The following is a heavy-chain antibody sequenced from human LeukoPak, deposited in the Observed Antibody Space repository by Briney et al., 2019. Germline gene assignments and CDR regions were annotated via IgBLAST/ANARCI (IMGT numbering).Heavy chain of an antibody. V-gene: IGHV2-5*02. D-gene: IGHD1-1*01. J-gene: IGHJ5*02. CDR3: AHRRVDVRLERGWFDP. CDR1: GFSLSTSGVG. Sequence: SGPTLVNPTQTLTLTCTFSGFSLSTSGVGVGWIRQPPGKALEWLAFIYWDDDNRYSPSLKSRLTITKDTSKNQVVLTMTNTDPVDTATYYCAHRRVDVRLERGWFDPWGQGTLVTVSS. CDR2: IYWDDDN.